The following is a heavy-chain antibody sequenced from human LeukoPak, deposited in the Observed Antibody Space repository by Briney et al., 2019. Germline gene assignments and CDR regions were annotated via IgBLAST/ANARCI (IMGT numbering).Heavy chain of an antibody. V-gene: IGHV3-30*02. Sequence: PGGSLRLSCAASGFTFSSYGMHWVRQAPGKGLEWVTFIRYDGSNKYYADSVKGRFTISRDNCKNTLYLQMNSMRAEDTAVYYCANSITSYYYYYMDVWGKGTTVTVSS. CDR2: IRYDGSNK. CDR1: GFTFSSYG. J-gene: IGHJ6*03. CDR3: ANSITSYYYYYMDV.